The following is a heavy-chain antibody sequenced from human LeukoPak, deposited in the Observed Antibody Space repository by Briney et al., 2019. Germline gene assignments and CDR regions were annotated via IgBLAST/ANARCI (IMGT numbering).Heavy chain of an antibody. Sequence: GGSLRLSCAASGFTFSSYSMNWVRQAPGKGLEWVSSISSSSSYIYYADSVKGRFTISRDNAKNSLYVQMNSLRAEDTAVYYCASWRIVEFPDAFDIWGQGTMVTVSS. CDR1: GFTFSSYS. CDR3: ASWRIVEFPDAFDI. V-gene: IGHV3-21*01. D-gene: IGHD3-22*01. J-gene: IGHJ3*02. CDR2: ISSSSSYI.